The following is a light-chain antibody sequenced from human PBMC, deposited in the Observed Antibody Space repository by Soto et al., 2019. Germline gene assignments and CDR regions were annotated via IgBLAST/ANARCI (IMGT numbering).Light chain of an antibody. CDR2: GAS. CDR1: QSVSSSY. V-gene: IGKV3-20*01. CDR3: QQYGSSRRT. J-gene: IGKJ1*01. Sequence: EIVLMQSPGTLSLSPGERATLSCRASQSVSSSYLAWYQQKPGQAPRLLIYGASSRATGIPDRFSGSGFGTDFTLTISRLEPEDFAVYYCQQYGSSRRTFGQGTKVDIK.